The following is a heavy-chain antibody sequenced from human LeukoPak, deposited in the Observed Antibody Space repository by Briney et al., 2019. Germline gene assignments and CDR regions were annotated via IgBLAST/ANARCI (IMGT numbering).Heavy chain of an antibody. Sequence: GGSLRLSCAASGFTFSNYWMSWVRQAPGKGLEWVANIKQDGSERYYVDFVKGRFTISRDNAKNSLYLQMNSMRAEDTAAYYCARYGGSYYFDNWGQGTLVTVSS. CDR1: GFTFSNYW. J-gene: IGHJ4*02. D-gene: IGHD1-26*01. CDR2: IKQDGSER. V-gene: IGHV3-7*01. CDR3: ARYGGSYYFDN.